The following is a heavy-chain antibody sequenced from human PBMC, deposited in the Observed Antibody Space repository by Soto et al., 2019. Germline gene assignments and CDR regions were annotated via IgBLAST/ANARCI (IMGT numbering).Heavy chain of an antibody. CDR2: MNPNSGNT. D-gene: IGHD3-3*01. Sequence: ASVKVYCKASGYTFTSYDINWVRQATGQGLEWMGWMNPNSGNTGYAQKFQGRVTMTRNTSISTAYMELSGLRSEDTAVYYCARGRGDSTFGVAVHEYYFDYWGQGTLVTVSS. V-gene: IGHV1-8*01. CDR1: GYTFTSYD. CDR3: ARGRGDSTFGVAVHEYYFDY. J-gene: IGHJ4*02.